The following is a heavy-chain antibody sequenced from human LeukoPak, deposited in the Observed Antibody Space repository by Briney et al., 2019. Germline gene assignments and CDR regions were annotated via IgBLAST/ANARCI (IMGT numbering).Heavy chain of an antibody. V-gene: IGHV3-21*01. CDR2: ISSSSIYI. D-gene: IGHD2-15*01. CDR3: ASHRIGYYFDY. Sequence: GGSLRLSCAASGFTFSSYSMNWVRQAPGKGLEWVSSISSSSIYIYYADSVKGRFTISRDNAKNSLYLQMNSLRAEDTAVYYCASHRIGYYFDYWGQGTLVTVSS. J-gene: IGHJ4*02. CDR1: GFTFSSYS.